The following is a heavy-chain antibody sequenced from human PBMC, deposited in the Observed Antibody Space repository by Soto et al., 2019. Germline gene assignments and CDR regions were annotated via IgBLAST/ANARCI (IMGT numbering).Heavy chain of an antibody. CDR1: GGSFSGYC. CDR3: ARGGLERPDGYYDSSGYVSYFDY. D-gene: IGHD3-22*01. V-gene: IGHV4-34*01. J-gene: IGHJ4*02. CDR2: INHSGST. Sequence: KASETLSLTCAVYGGSFSGYCWSWIRQPPGKGLEWIGEINHSGSTNYNPSLKSRVTISVDTSKNQFSLKLSSVTAADTAVYYCARGGLERPDGYYDSSGYVSYFDYWGQGTLVTVSS.